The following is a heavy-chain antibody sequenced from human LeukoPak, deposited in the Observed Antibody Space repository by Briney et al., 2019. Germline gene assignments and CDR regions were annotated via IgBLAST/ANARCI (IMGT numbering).Heavy chain of an antibody. CDR2: MNPGSGDT. CDR1: GYTFTTHD. Sequence: ASVKVSCKASGYTFTTHDLTWVRQATGQGLEWMGWMNPGSGDTAYAQKFQGRVTMTRDTSMSTAYMELNSLGSEDTAVYYCARDMSTRVAPISYAFDVWGQGTMVTVSS. D-gene: IGHD2-15*01. J-gene: IGHJ3*01. V-gene: IGHV1-8*01. CDR3: ARDMSTRVAPISYAFDV.